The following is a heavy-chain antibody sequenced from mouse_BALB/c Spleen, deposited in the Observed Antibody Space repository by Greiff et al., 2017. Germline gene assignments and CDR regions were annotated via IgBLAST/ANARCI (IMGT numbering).Heavy chain of an antibody. CDR1: GYTFTDYE. J-gene: IGHJ2*01. D-gene: IGHD2-2*01. V-gene: IGHV1-15*01. Sequence: QVQLKQSGAELVRPGASVTLSCKASGYTFTDYEMHWVKQTPVHGLEWIGAIDPETGGTAYNQKFKGKATLTADKSSSTAYMELRSLTSEDSAVYYCTRSYDGYLTDWGQGTTLTVSS. CDR3: TRSYDGYLTD. CDR2: IDPETGGT.